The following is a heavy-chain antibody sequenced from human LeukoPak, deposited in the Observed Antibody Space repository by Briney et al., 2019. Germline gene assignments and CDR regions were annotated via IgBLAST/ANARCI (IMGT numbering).Heavy chain of an antibody. J-gene: IGHJ4*02. D-gene: IGHD2-2*01. V-gene: IGHV3-66*01. Sequence: GGSLRLSCAASGFTVSSNYMSWVRQAPGKGLEWVSVIYSGGSTYYADSVKGRFTISRDNSKNTLYLQMNSLRAEDTAVYYCARDPHCSSTSCYGDYWGQGILVTVSS. CDR1: GFTVSSNY. CDR2: IYSGGST. CDR3: ARDPHCSSTSCYGDY.